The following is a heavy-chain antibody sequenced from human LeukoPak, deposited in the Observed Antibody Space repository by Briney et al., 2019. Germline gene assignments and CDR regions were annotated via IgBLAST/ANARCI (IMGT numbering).Heavy chain of an antibody. D-gene: IGHD3-22*01. V-gene: IGHV3-23*01. CDR1: GFTFSSYA. J-gene: IGHJ6*02. CDR2: ISGSGGRT. Sequence: GRSLRLSCAASGFTFSSYAMSWVRPAPRKGLEWVSAISGSGGRTYYADSVKGRFTISRDNSNNTLYLQMNSLRAEDTAVYYCATPYDSSGYWSYYYYGMDVWGQGTTVTVSS. CDR3: ATPYDSSGYWSYYYYGMDV.